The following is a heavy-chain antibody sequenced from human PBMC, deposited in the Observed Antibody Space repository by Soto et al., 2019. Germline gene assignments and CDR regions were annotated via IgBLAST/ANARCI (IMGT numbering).Heavy chain of an antibody. CDR3: ARGDNYYDSSGYALEKGYNWFDP. CDR2: MNPNSGNT. CDR1: GYTFTNYG. D-gene: IGHD3-22*01. Sequence: ASVKVSCKTSGYTFTNYGINWVRQATGQGLEWMGWMNPNSGNTGYAQKFQGRVTMTRNTSISTAYMELSSLRSEDTAVYYCARGDNYYDSSGYALEKGYNWFDPWGQGTLVTVSS. J-gene: IGHJ5*02. V-gene: IGHV1-8*01.